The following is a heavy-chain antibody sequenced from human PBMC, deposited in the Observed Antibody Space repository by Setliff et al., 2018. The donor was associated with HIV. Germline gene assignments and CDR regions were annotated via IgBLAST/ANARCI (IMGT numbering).Heavy chain of an antibody. V-gene: IGHV3-21*06. CDR3: SRSQGIGNYYMDD. CDR1: GFTFSTHC. D-gene: IGHD3-10*01. Sequence: GGSLRLSCAASGFTFSTHCMNWVRQAPGKGLEWISSISWRSTYIYYSDSVKGRFTISRDDATNSLFLQVNSLRDEDTAVYYCSRSQGIGNYYMDDWGTGSTVTVSS. J-gene: IGHJ6*03. CDR2: ISWRSTYI.